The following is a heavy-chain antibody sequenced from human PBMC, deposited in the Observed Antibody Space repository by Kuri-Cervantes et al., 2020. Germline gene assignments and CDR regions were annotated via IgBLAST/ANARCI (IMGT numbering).Heavy chain of an antibody. CDR2: IYYSGST. V-gene: IGHV4-30-4*08. CDR1: GGSISSGDYS. J-gene: IGHJ6*02. D-gene: IGHD2-2*01. Sequence: SETLSLTCAVSGGSISSGDYSWSWIRQPPGKGLEWIGYIYYSGSTYYNPSLKSRVTISVDTSKNQFSLKLSSVTAADTAVYYCARDRGVVVPAARYYYYYGMDVWGQGTTVTVSS. CDR3: ARDRGVVVPAARYYYYYGMDV.